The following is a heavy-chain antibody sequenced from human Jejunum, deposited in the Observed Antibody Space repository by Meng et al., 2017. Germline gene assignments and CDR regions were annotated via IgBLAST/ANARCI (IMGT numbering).Heavy chain of an antibody. CDR3: ARGAVDFDY. CDR2: IIPISGTT. Sequence: QVQTVKVGAGEKKSVSSVTVSFKTSGGTFTSYAITWVRQAPGQGLEWMGGIIPISGTTKYAQKLQGRVTITADTSTSTAYMELSSLTSEDTAVYYCARGAVDFDYWGQGTLVPVSS. J-gene: IGHJ4*02. V-gene: IGHV1-69*06. CDR1: GGTFTSYA.